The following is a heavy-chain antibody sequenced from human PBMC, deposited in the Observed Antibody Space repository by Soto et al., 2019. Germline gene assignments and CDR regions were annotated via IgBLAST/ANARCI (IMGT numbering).Heavy chain of an antibody. D-gene: IGHD2-2*01. V-gene: IGHV4-59*01. Sequence: SETLSLTCTVSGGSISSYYWSWIRQPPGKGLEWIGYIYYSGSTNYNPSLKSRVTISVDTSKNQFSLKLSSVTAADTAVYYCARVSVVPPATLGYWGQGTLVTVSS. CDR1: GGSISSYY. J-gene: IGHJ4*02. CDR3: ARVSVVPPATLGY. CDR2: IYYSGST.